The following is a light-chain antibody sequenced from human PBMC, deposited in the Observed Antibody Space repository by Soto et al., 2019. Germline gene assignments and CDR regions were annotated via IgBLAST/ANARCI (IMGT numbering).Light chain of an antibody. CDR2: DAS. J-gene: IGKJ4*01. CDR1: PSVSNY. CDR3: QQRSNWPGT. Sequence: EIVLTQSPVTLSLSPGERATLSCRASPSVSNYLAWYQQKPGQAPRLLIYDASNRATGIPARFSGSGSGTDFTLTISSLEPEDFAVYYCQQRSNWPGTFGGGTKVDIK. V-gene: IGKV3-11*01.